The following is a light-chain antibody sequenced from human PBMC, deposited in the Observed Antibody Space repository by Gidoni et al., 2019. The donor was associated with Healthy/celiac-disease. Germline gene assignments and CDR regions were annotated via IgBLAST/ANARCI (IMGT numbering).Light chain of an antibody. V-gene: IGLV2-14*01. J-gene: IGLJ2*01. CDR2: EVS. CDR1: SSDVGGYNY. CDR3: SSYTSSSTLV. Sequence: QSALTQPASVSGSPGPSITISCTGTSSDVGGYNYVSWYQQPPGKAPKRMIYEVSNRPSGVSNRFSGSKSGNTASLTISGRQAEDEADYHCSSYTSSSTLVFGGGTKLTVL.